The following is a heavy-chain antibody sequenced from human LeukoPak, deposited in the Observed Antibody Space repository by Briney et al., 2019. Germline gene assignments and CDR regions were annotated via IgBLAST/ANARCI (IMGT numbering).Heavy chain of an antibody. J-gene: IGHJ5*02. CDR2: ISGDGTAR. CDR1: GFTFNNYA. CDR3: VRGRGSYGWFDP. D-gene: IGHD3-10*01. V-gene: IGHV3-74*01. Sequence: GGSLRLSCAASGFTFNNYAMSWVRQAPGKGLVWVSRISGDGTARNYADSVKGRFTISRDDAKNTVDLQMNSLRGEDTAVYYCVRGRGSYGWFDPWGQGTLVTVSS.